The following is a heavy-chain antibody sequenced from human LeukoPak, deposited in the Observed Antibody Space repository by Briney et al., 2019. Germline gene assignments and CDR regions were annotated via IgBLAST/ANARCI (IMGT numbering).Heavy chain of an antibody. Sequence: GESLKISCKGSGYSFTSYWIGWVRQMPGKGLEWMGIIYPGDSDTRYSPSFQGQVTISADKSISTAYLQWSSLKASDTAMYYCARQQDIVVVPAATPHLNYYYYGMDVWGQGTTVTVS. CDR3: ARQQDIVVVPAATPHLNYYYYGMDV. CDR2: IYPGDSDT. CDR1: GYSFTSYW. J-gene: IGHJ6*02. D-gene: IGHD2-2*02. V-gene: IGHV5-51*01.